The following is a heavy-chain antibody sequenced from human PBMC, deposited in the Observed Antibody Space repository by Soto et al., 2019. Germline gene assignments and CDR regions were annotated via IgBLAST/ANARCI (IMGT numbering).Heavy chain of an antibody. Sequence: SETLSLTCTVSGGSISSGDYYWSWIRQPPGKGLEWIGYIYYSGSTYYNPSLKSRLTISVDTSKNQFSLKLSSMTAADTAVYYCARYYYDTSNFWPFFDNWGQGTLVTVSS. CDR3: ARYYYDTSNFWPFFDN. J-gene: IGHJ4*02. CDR2: IYYSGST. CDR1: GGSISSGDYY. D-gene: IGHD3-22*01. V-gene: IGHV4-30-4*01.